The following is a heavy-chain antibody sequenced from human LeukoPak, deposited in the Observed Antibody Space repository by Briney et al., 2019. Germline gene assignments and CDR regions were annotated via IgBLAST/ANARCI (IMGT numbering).Heavy chain of an antibody. D-gene: IGHD1-26*01. Sequence: GGSLRLSCAASGFTFSSYAMHWVRQAPGKGLEWVAVISYDGSNKYYADSVKGRFTISRDNSKNTLYLQMNSLRAEDTAVYYCARVRVGGSYDAFDIWGQGTMVTVSS. V-gene: IGHV3-30*04. J-gene: IGHJ3*02. CDR1: GFTFSSYA. CDR3: ARVRVGGSYDAFDI. CDR2: ISYDGSNK.